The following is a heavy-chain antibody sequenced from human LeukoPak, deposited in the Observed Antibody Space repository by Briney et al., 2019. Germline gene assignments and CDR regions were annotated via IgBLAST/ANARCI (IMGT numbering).Heavy chain of an antibody. CDR3: ARDGYTIVVVPAAILDAFDI. CDR2: ISAYNGDT. D-gene: IGHD2-2*01. Sequence: ASVKVSCKASGYTFTSSGISWVRQAPGQGLEWMGWISAYNGDTNYAQNLQGRVTMTTDTPTSTAYMELRSLRSDDTAVYYCARDGYTIVVVPAAILDAFDIWGQGTMVTVSS. CDR1: GYTFTSSG. V-gene: IGHV1-18*01. J-gene: IGHJ3*02.